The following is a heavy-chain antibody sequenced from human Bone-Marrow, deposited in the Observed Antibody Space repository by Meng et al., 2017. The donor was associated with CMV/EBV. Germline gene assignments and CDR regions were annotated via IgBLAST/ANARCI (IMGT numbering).Heavy chain of an antibody. Sequence: SETLSLTCTVSGGPISSSSYYWGWIRQPPGKGLEWIGSIYYSGSTYYNPSLKSRVTISVDTSKNQFSLELRSLTAADTAVYYCARGSVVTPLDYWGQGTLVTVSS. CDR1: GGPISSSSYY. J-gene: IGHJ4*02. CDR2: IYYSGST. CDR3: ARGSVVTPLDY. V-gene: IGHV4-39*01. D-gene: IGHD4-23*01.